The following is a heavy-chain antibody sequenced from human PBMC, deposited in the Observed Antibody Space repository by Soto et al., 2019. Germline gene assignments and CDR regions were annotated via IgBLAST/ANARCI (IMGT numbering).Heavy chain of an antibody. D-gene: IGHD3-10*01. CDR1: GYTFTNYA. Sequence: QVQLVQSGAEVKKPGASVKVSCKAFGYTFTNYALHWVRQAPGQRLEWMGWINAANGNRKYSQNFQGRITITSDTTATTAYMELSSLRYEDTAVYYCAKDRITMVRGVLMMPYWGQGTLVTVSS. CDR3: AKDRITMVRGVLMMPY. V-gene: IGHV1-3*01. CDR2: INAANGNR. J-gene: IGHJ4*02.